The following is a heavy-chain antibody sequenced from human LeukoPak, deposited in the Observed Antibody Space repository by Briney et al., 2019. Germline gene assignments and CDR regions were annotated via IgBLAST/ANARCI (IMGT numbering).Heavy chain of an antibody. CDR3: ARVRNTVF. J-gene: IGHJ1*01. Sequence: GGSLRLSCAGSGFTLNDYYVNWLRQAPGKGLEWISYISSNSGAVNYADSVKGRFTMSRDYAKNSVYLEMTSLRGEDTGVYYCARVRNTVFWGQGILVTVSS. CDR2: ISSNSGAV. V-gene: IGHV3-11*01. D-gene: IGHD2/OR15-2a*01. CDR1: GFTLNDYY.